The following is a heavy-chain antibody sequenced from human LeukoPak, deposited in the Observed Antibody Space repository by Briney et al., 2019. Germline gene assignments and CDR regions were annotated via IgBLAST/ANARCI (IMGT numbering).Heavy chain of an antibody. J-gene: IGHJ4*02. CDR2: ISAYNGNT. D-gene: IGHD6-13*01. CDR1: GYTFTSYG. Sequence: ASVKVSCKASGYTFTSYGISWVRQAPGQGLEWMGWISAYNGNTNYAQNLQGRVTMTTDTSTSTAYMELRSLTSDDTAMYYCARGGPFSIAAARVYYFDYWGQGTLVTVSS. V-gene: IGHV1-18*01. CDR3: ARGGPFSIAAARVYYFDY.